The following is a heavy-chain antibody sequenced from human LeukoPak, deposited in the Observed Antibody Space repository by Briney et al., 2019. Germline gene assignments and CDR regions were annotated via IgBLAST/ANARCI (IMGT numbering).Heavy chain of an antibody. Sequence: GGSLRLSCAASGFTFSNYAMSWVRQPPGKGLEWVSAISDDGGDTKYAESVKGRFTISRDNSRNRPYLQMNSLRVEDTAIYYCGRDWKLDYWGQGILVTVSS. CDR2: ISDDGGDT. J-gene: IGHJ4*02. V-gene: IGHV3-23*01. D-gene: IGHD1-1*01. CDR1: GFTFSNYA. CDR3: GRDWKLDY.